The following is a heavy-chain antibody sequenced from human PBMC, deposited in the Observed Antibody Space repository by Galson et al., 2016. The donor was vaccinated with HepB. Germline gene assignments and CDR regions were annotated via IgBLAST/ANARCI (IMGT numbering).Heavy chain of an antibody. CDR1: GFTFSSYW. CDR3: ARLGAVSGLGYFHL. J-gene: IGHJ1*01. Sequence: SLRLSCAASGFTFSSYWMSWVRQAPGKGLEWVANIKQDGSEKYYVDSVKGRFTISRDNAKNSLYLQMNSLRAADTAVYYCARLGAVSGLGYFHLWGQGTLVTVSS. V-gene: IGHV3-7*03. CDR2: IKQDGSEK. D-gene: IGHD6-19*01.